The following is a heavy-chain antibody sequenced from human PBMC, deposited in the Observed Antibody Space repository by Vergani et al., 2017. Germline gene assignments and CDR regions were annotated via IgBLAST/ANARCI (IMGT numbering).Heavy chain of an antibody. CDR3: ANELIVPEAVPLVTPCDH. CDR2: ITSSGRTT. CDR1: GFTFSGHY. D-gene: IGHD6-13*01. V-gene: IGHV3-23*01. Sequence: EVQLLESGGGVVQPGGSLRLSCAASGFTFSGHYMSWVRQAPGKGLEWVSGITSSGRTTNYADSVNGRFTISRDNSKDSLYLQMNTVRADDTAVYYCANELIVPEAVPLVTPCDHCVQGTVVAVSS. J-gene: IGHJ4*02.